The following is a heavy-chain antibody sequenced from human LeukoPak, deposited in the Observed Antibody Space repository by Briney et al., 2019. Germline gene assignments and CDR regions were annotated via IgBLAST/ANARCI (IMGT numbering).Heavy chain of an antibody. V-gene: IGHV3-9*01. CDR2: ISWNSGRI. CDR3: AKDSTGIAAAGGNFDY. J-gene: IGHJ4*01. Sequence: TGGSLRLSCAASGFTFDDYAMHGVRPAPGKGLEWVSGISWNSGRIGYADSVTGRFTVSRDNAKNSLYLQMNSLRAEDTALYYCAKDSTGIAAAGGNFDYWGQGTLVTVSS. CDR1: GFTFDDYA. D-gene: IGHD6-13*01.